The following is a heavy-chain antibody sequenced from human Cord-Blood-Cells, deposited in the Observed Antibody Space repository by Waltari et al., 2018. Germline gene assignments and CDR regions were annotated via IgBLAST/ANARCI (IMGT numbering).Heavy chain of an antibody. D-gene: IGHD6-13*01. CDR3: AREGSSWYLFDY. V-gene: IGHV3-33*01. CDR1: GFTFSSYG. J-gene: IGHJ4*02. Sequence: QVQLVESGGGVVQPGRSLRLSCAASGFTFSSYGMHWVRQAPGKGLEWVAVIWYDGSNKYYADSVKGRFTISRDNSKNTLYLQMNSLRAEDTAVYYWAREGSSWYLFDYWGQGTLVTVSS. CDR2: IWYDGSNK.